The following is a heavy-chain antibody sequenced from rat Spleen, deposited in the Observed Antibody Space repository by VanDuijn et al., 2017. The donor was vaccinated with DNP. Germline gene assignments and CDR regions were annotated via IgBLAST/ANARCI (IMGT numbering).Heavy chain of an antibody. J-gene: IGHJ1*01. V-gene: IGHV5-20*01. CDR1: GFTFSDYY. D-gene: IGHD1-6*01. CDR3: ARMYTTDYYWYFDL. CDR2: ISYDGGST. Sequence: EVQLVESGGGLVQPGRSLKLSCVASGFTFSDYYMAWVRQAPTKGLEWVTSISYDGGSTYYRDSVKGRFTISRDNAQSTLYLQMDSLRSEDTATYYCARMYTTDYYWYFDLWGPGTMVTVSS.